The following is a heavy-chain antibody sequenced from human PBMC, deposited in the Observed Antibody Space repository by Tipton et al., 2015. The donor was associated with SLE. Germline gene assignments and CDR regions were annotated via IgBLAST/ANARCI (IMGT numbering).Heavy chain of an antibody. V-gene: IGHV3-30*18. Sequence: SLRLSCAASGFTFSSYGMHWVRQAPGKGLEWVTIISYDGSIKYYADSVKGRFTISRDNSKNTLYLQMNSLRAEDTAVYYCAKDRYWGQGTLVTVSS. J-gene: IGHJ4*02. CDR1: GFTFSSYG. CDR3: AKDRY. CDR2: ISYDGSIK.